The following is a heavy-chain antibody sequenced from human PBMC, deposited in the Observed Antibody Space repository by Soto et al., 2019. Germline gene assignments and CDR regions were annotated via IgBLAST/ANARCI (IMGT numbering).Heavy chain of an antibody. V-gene: IGHV1-2*02. Sequence: QVQLVQSGAEVKKPGASVKVSCKASGNTFIGYYIHWVRQAPGQGLEWMGWINPNNDGTTYGEKFQGKVNMTRDTSTSTAYMELRRLRSDDTAVYYCARDLGGSRDSWGQGTLVTVSS. CDR3: ARDLGGSRDS. CDR2: INPNNDGT. CDR1: GNTFIGYY. D-gene: IGHD1-26*01. J-gene: IGHJ4*02.